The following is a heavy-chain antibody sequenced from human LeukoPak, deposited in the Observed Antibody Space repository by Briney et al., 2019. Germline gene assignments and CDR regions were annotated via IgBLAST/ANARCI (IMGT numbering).Heavy chain of an antibody. J-gene: IGHJ6*04. Sequence: GGSLRLSCAASGFTFRSYAMSWVRQAPGKGLEWVSGISGSDGSTYYADSVKGRFTISRDNSKNTLYLQMNSLRAEDTALYYCAELGITMIGGVWGKGTTVTISS. CDR1: GFTFRSYA. CDR3: AELGITMIGGV. CDR2: ISGSDGST. V-gene: IGHV3-23*01. D-gene: IGHD3-10*02.